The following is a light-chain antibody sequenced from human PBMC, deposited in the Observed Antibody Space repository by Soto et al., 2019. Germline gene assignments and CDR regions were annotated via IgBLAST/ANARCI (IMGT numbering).Light chain of an antibody. Sequence: DIQMTQSPSSVSASVGDRVTITCRASQGINSWLAWYQQKSGKAPKLLIYSASSLVSGVPSRFSGSGSGTDFTLTISSLQPEDFATYYCQQANTFALTFGRGTKVQIK. CDR3: QQANTFALT. CDR1: QGINSW. CDR2: SAS. J-gene: IGKJ4*01. V-gene: IGKV1-12*01.